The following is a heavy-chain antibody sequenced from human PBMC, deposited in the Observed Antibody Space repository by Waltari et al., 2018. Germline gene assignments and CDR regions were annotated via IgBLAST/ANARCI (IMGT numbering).Heavy chain of an antibody. V-gene: IGHV3-11*04. CDR3: ARPRRGRANVAFDL. J-gene: IGHJ3*01. Sequence: QVQLVESGGGLVEPGGSLRLSCAASGFTFSDYYMAWIRQAPGKGLEWVSYISRSHTTRLYAASVKGRFTISRDDAKNSLYLEMNSLRAEDTSVYYCARPRRGRANVAFDLWGQGTMVTVSS. CDR2: ISRSHTTR. CDR1: GFTFSDYY.